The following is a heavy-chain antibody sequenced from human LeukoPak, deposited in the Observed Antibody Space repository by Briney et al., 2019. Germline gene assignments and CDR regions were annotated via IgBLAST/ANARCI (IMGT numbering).Heavy chain of an antibody. J-gene: IGHJ6*02. CDR1: GGTFSSYA. V-gene: IGHV1-69*13. D-gene: IGHD6-13*01. CDR3: AERWAAAGSSYYYGMDV. Sequence: ASVKVSCRASGGTFSSYAISWVRQAPGQGLEWMGGITPIFGTANYAQKFQGRVTITADESTSTAYMELSSLRSEDTAVYYCAERWAAAGSSYYYGMDVWGQGTTVTVSS. CDR2: ITPIFGTA.